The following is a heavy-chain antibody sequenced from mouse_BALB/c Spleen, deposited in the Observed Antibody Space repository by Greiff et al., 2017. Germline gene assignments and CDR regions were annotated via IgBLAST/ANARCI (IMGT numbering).Heavy chain of an antibody. V-gene: IGHV2-6-7*01. CDR3: AKGGYRYDDDYFDY. D-gene: IGHD2-14*01. CDR1: GFSLTGYG. CDR2: IWGDGST. J-gene: IGHJ2*01. Sequence: VKVVESGPGLVAPSQSLSITCTVSGFSLTGYGVNWVRQPPGKGLEWLGMIWGDGSTDYNSALKSRLSISKDNSKSQVFFKMNSLQADDTAIYYCAKGGYRYDDDYFDYWGQGTTLTVSS.